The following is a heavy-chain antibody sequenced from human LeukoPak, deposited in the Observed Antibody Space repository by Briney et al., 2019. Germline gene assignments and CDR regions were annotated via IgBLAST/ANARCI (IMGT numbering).Heavy chain of an antibody. CDR2: VNSDGSST. J-gene: IGHJ3*02. D-gene: IGHD6-19*01. CDR3: ARDSPHSGYSSGGDDAFDI. Sequence: GGSLRLSCAASGFTFSSYWMHWVRQAPGKGLVWVSRVNSDGSSTTYADSVKGRFTISRDNAKNTLYLQMNSLRAEDTAVYYCARDSPHSGYSSGGDDAFDIWGQGTMVTVSS. CDR1: GFTFSSYW. V-gene: IGHV3-74*01.